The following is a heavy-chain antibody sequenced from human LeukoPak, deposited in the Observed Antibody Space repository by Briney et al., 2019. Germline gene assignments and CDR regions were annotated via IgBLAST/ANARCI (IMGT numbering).Heavy chain of an antibody. J-gene: IGHJ5*02. CDR1: GGSISSSSYY. D-gene: IGHD3-3*01. CDR3: ARHSGLRSPFDP. V-gene: IGHV4-39*01. CDR2: IYYSGNT. Sequence: SETLSLTCTVSGGSISSSSYYWGWIRQPPGKGLEWTGSIYYSGNTYYNPSLKSRVTISVDTSKDQFSLKMSSVTAADTAVYYCARHSGLRSPFDPWGQGTLVTVSS.